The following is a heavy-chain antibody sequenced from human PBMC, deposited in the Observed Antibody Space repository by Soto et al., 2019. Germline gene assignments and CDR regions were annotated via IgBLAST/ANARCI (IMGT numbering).Heavy chain of an antibody. J-gene: IGHJ3*02. Sequence: PSETLSLTCTVSGGSISSSSYYWGWIRQPPGKGLEWIGSIYYSGSTYYNPSLKSRVTISVDTSKNQFSLKLSSVTAAATAVYYCAKGGSGSYSNAFDIWGQGTMVTVS. D-gene: IGHD3-10*01. CDR1: GGSISSSSYY. CDR3: AKGGSGSYSNAFDI. V-gene: IGHV4-39*01. CDR2: IYYSGST.